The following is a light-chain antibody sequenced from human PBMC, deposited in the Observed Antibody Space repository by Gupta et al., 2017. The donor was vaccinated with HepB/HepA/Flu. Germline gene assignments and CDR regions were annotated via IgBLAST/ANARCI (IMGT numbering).Light chain of an antibody. Sequence: DIQMTQSPSTLSASVGDRVTITCRASQSISNWLAWYQQKPGKAPKLLIYKASSVESGVPSRFSGSGSGTEFTLTISSRQPDDFANYYCQQDNTNSETFGQGTKVEI. V-gene: IGKV1-5*03. CDR1: QSISNW. CDR3: QQDNTNSET. J-gene: IGKJ1*01. CDR2: KAS.